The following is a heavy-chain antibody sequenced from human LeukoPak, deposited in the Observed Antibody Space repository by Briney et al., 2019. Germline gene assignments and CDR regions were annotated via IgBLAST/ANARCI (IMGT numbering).Heavy chain of an antibody. J-gene: IGHJ4*02. V-gene: IGHV1-8*01. CDR1: GYTFTTYD. CDR2: MNPNSGNT. D-gene: IGHD5-24*01. CDR3: ARRSGTAMPTTFDY. Sequence: ATVKVSCKASGYTFTTYDINWVRQATGQGLEWMGWMNPNSGNTGYAQKFQGRVTMTRNTSITTAYMELSSLRSEDTAVYYCARRSGTAMPTTFDYWGQGTLVTVSS.